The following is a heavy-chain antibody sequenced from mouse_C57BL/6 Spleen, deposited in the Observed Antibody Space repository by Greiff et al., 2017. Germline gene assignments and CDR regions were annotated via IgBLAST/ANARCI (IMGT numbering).Heavy chain of an antibody. CDR3: ARYPDLGTWFAY. CDR2: IRNKANGYTT. CDR1: GFTFTDYY. J-gene: IGHJ3*01. Sequence: EVMLVESGGGLVQPGGSLSLSCAASGFTFTDYYMSWVRQPPGKALEWLGFIRNKANGYTTEYSASVKGRFTISRDNSQSILYLQMNALRAEDSATYYCARYPDLGTWFAYWCQGTLVTVAA. V-gene: IGHV7-3*01. D-gene: IGHD4-1*01.